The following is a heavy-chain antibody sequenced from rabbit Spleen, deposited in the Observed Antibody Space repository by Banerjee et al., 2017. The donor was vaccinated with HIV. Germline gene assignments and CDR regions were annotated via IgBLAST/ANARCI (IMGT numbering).Heavy chain of an antibody. CDR1: GIDFSSYY. CDR2: IDPVFGIT. J-gene: IGHJ3*01. D-gene: IGHD2-1*01. CDR3: ARARDTYDDVGDYARLDL. Sequence: QLEESGGGLVKPGGTLTLTCKVSGIDFSSYYMNWVRQAPGKGLEWIGYIDPVFGITYYATWVNGRFTISSDNAQNTVHLQMNSLTAADTATYFCARARDTYDDVGDYARLDLWGPGTLVTVS. V-gene: IGHV1S7*01.